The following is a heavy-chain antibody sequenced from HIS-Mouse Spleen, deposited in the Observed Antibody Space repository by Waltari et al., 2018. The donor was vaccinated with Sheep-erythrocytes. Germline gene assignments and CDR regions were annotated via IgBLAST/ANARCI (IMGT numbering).Heavy chain of an antibody. Sequence: QLQLQESGPGLVKPSETLSLTCTVSGGSISSSSYYWGWIRQPPGKGLEWIGRIDYSGSTYYNPSLKSRVTISVDTSKNQFSLKLSSVTAADTAVYYCARDRRYYGSGREYDAFDIWGQGTMVTVSS. D-gene: IGHD3-10*01. V-gene: IGHV4-39*07. CDR3: ARDRRYYGSGREYDAFDI. J-gene: IGHJ3*02. CDR1: GGSISSSSYY. CDR2: IDYSGST.